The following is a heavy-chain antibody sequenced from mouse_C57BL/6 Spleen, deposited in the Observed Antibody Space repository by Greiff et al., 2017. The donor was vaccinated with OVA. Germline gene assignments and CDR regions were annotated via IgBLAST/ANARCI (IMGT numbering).Heavy chain of an antibody. CDR3: ARTLNYYGSSHWYFDV. Sequence: VQLVESGPGLVAPSQSLSITCTVSGFSLTSYAISWVRQPPGKGLEWLGVIWTGGGTNYNSALKSRLSISKDNSKSQVFLKMNSLQTDDTARYYCARTLNYYGSSHWYFDVWGTGTTVTVSS. D-gene: IGHD1-1*01. V-gene: IGHV2-9-1*01. CDR2: IWTGGGT. J-gene: IGHJ1*03. CDR1: GFSLTSYA.